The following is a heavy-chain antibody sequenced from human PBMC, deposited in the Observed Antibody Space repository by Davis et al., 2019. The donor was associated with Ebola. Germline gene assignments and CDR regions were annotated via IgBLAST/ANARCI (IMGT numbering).Heavy chain of an antibody. CDR3: VKDGGSSWPYGLDV. D-gene: IGHD6-13*01. CDR1: GFTFDDYA. V-gene: IGHV3-43D*04. Sequence: PGGSLRLSCVVSGFTFDDYAMHWVRQVPGKGLEWVSYISWDAGSIYYVDSVKGRFTVSRDNSKNSLFLQMNSLRAEDTGLYYCVKDGGSSWPYGLDVWGQGTTVTVSS. J-gene: IGHJ6*02. CDR2: ISWDAGSI.